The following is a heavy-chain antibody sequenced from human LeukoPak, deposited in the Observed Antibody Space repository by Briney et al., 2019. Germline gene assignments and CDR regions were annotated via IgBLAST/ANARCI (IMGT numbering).Heavy chain of an antibody. CDR2: ISPYNGNT. CDR1: GYTFTSYG. V-gene: IGHV1-18*01. J-gene: IGHJ5*02. D-gene: IGHD6-13*01. CDR3: ARDLAAVWFDP. Sequence: ASVKVSCKASGYTFTSYGISWVRQAPGQGLEWMGWISPYNGNTNYAQKLQGRVTITTDTSNSTAYMELRSLRSDDTAVYYCARDLAAVWFDPWGQGTLVTVSS.